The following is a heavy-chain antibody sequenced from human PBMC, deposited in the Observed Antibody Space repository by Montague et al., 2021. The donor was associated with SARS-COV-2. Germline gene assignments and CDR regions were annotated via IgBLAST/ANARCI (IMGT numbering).Heavy chain of an antibody. V-gene: IGHV5-51*01. CDR2: IYPGDSDT. D-gene: IGHD3-22*01. J-gene: IGHJ4*02. CDR3: ARHYYDSRAYLAADY. Sequence: QSVAEVKKPGESLKISCKGSGYIFTTYWIGWVRQMPGKGLEWMGIIYPGDSDTKYSPSFQGQVTISADKSISTAYLQWSSLKASDTAMYYCARHYYDSRAYLAADYWGQGTLVTVSS. CDR1: GYIFTTYW.